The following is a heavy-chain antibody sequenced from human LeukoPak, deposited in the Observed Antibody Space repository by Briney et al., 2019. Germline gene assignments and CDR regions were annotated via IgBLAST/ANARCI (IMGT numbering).Heavy chain of an antibody. CDR2: ISGSGGST. V-gene: IGHV3-23*01. Sequence: GGSLRLSCAASGFTSSSYAMSWVRQAPGKGLEWVSAISGSGGSTYYADSVKGRFTISRDNSKNTLYLQMNSLRAKDTAVYYCAKVNYYYDSSGYCYWGQGTLVTVSS. CDR3: AKVNYYYDSSGYCY. D-gene: IGHD3-22*01. CDR1: GFTSSSYA. J-gene: IGHJ4*02.